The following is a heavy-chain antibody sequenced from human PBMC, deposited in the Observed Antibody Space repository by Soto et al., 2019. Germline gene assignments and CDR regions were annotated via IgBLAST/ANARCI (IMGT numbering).Heavy chain of an antibody. D-gene: IGHD2-2*01. Sequence: SETLSLTCAVYGGSFSGYYWSWIRQPPGKGLEWIGEINHSGSTNYNPSLKSRVTISVDTSKNQFSLKLSSVTAADTAVYYCARGRDIVALPAAKASGYFDYWGQGTLVTVSS. CDR3: ARGRDIVALPAAKASGYFDY. J-gene: IGHJ4*02. V-gene: IGHV4-34*01. CDR2: INHSGST. CDR1: GGSFSGYY.